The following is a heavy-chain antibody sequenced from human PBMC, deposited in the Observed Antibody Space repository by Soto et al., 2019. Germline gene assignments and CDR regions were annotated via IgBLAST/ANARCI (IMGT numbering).Heavy chain of an antibody. CDR2: ISSSSSYI. Sequence: EVQLVESGGGLAKPGGSLRLSCAASGFTFSSYSMNWVRQAPGKGLEWVSSISSSSSYIYYADSVKGRFTISRDNAKNSLYLQMNSLRDEDTAVYYCAADSGYPYYFDYWGQGTLVTVSS. D-gene: IGHD3-22*01. CDR1: GFTFSSYS. V-gene: IGHV3-21*01. CDR3: AADSGYPYYFDY. J-gene: IGHJ4*02.